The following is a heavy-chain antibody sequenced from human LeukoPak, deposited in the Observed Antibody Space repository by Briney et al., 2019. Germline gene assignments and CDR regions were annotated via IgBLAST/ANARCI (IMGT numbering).Heavy chain of an antibody. V-gene: IGHV3-30*01. CDR2: ISYDGSNK. CDR1: GFTFSSYA. Sequence: GGSLRLSCAASGFTFSSYAMHWVRQAPGKGLEWVAVISYDGSNKYYADSVKGRFTISRDNSKNTLYLQMNSLRAEDTAVYYCARYTQGYGFDIWGQGTMVTVSA. J-gene: IGHJ3*02. CDR3: ARYTQGYGFDI.